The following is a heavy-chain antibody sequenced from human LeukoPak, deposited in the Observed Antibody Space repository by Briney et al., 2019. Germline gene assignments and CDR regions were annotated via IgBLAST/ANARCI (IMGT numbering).Heavy chain of an antibody. J-gene: IGHJ4*02. CDR1: GSGFTFNNYG. Sequence: GRSLRLSCAASGSGFTFNNYGTHWVRQAPGRGLEWVAVISYDGSHEYYADSVKGRFTISRDNSKNTLYLQMNSLRAEDTALYYCAKDPWHTSSHPGGYIDYWGQGTLVNVSS. V-gene: IGHV3-30*18. CDR3: AKDPWHTSSHPGGYIDY. D-gene: IGHD2-2*01. CDR2: ISYDGSHE.